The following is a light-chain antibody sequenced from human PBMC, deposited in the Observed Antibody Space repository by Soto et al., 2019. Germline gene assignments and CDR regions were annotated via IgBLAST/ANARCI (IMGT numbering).Light chain of an antibody. J-gene: IGKJ4*01. Sequence: DIQMTQSPSTLSASVGDRVTITCRASQSIGGALAWYQVKPGKAPKVVIYNASNFQGGVPSRFSGSGSRTEFTLTIRRLQPDDSASYYWQQHNSYPVTFGGGTKVEIK. CDR2: NAS. CDR1: QSIGGA. CDR3: QQHNSYPVT. V-gene: IGKV1-5*03.